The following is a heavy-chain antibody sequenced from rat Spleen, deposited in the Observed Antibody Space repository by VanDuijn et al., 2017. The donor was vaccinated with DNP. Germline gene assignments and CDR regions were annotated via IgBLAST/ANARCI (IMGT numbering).Heavy chain of an antibody. J-gene: IGHJ2*01. CDR3: STLNYYASLSGYFDH. V-gene: IGHV5-31*01. Sequence: EVQLVESGGDLVQPGRSLKLSCVASGFTFSYYWMAWIRQVPGKGLEWIASITSGSGTTSYPDSVKGRFTISRDDAKDTLSLQMNSLRSEDTATYYCSTLNYYASLSGYFDHWGQGVMVTVSS. CDR2: ITSGSGTT. CDR1: GFTFSYYW. D-gene: IGHD1-12*01.